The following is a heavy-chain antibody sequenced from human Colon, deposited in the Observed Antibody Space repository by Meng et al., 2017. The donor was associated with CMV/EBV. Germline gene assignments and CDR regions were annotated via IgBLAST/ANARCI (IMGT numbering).Heavy chain of an antibody. J-gene: IGHJ4*02. CDR3: ARGGARGSGSGLDF. CDR2: ISSSSSYI. CDR1: GFPFNKNT. D-gene: IGHD3-10*01. V-gene: IGHV3-21*01. Sequence: GGSLRLSCAASGFPFNKNTMNWVRRAPGKGLEWVSSISSSSSYIYHADSVKGRFTISRDNANNSLYLQMNSLRAEDTAVYYCARGGARGSGSGLDFWGQGTLVTVSS.